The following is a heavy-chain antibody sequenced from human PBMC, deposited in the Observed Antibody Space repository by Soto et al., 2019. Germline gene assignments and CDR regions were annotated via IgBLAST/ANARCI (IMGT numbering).Heavy chain of an antibody. CDR1: GGCISSGGDY. J-gene: IGHJ4*02. V-gene: IGHV4-31*03. CDR3: ARGTHGDGSKFDY. Sequence: SLYLTCTVSGGCISSGGDYWSWLRQHPGKGPEWIGYIYYSGSTYYNPSLKSRVTISVDTSKNRFSLKLSSVTAADTAVYYCARGTHGDGSKFDYWGQGPRVTVCS. D-gene: IGHD1-1*01. CDR2: IYYSGST.